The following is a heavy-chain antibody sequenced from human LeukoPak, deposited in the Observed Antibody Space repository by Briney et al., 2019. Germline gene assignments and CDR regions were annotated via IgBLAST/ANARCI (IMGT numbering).Heavy chain of an antibody. J-gene: IGHJ4*02. D-gene: IGHD1-26*01. V-gene: IGHV3-23*01. Sequence: GGSLRLSCAASGFTFSSYAMSWVRQAPGKGLEWVSAISGSGGSTHYADSVKGRFTISRDNSKNTLYLQMNSLRAEDTAVYYCAKHGGSYYRQFDYWGQGTLVTVSS. CDR1: GFTFSSYA. CDR2: ISGSGGST. CDR3: AKHGGSYYRQFDY.